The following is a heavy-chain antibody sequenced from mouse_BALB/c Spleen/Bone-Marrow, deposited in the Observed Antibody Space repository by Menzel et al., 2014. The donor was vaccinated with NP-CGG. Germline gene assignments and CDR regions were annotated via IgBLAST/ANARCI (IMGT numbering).Heavy chain of an antibody. J-gene: IGHJ1*01. V-gene: IGHV1-82*01. CDR2: IYPGDGNT. Sequence: VQLQESRPELVKPGASVKISCRASGYVFSSSWMNWVKQRPGQGLEWIGRIYPGDGNTNYNGKFKGKATLTADTSSSTAYIQISSLTSVDSAVYFCARRRTFITSVVDYFDVWGAGTTVTVSS. CDR1: GYVFSSSW. D-gene: IGHD1-1*02. CDR3: ARRRTFITSVVDYFDV.